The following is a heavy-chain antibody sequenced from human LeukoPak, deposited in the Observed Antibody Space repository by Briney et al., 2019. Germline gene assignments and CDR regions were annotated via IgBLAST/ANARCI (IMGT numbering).Heavy chain of an antibody. CDR1: GFTFSNYW. J-gene: IGHJ2*01. D-gene: IGHD3-22*01. V-gene: IGHV3-7*01. CDR2: INQDGSEL. Sequence: PGRSLRLSCAASGFTFSNYWMSWVRQSPGKGPEWLANINQDGSELYYVHSVKGRFTISRDNDKNSLYLQINSLRGDDTAVYYCARDQGSMIVVRPIDWYFDLWGRGTLVSVPS. CDR3: ARDQGSMIVVRPIDWYFDL.